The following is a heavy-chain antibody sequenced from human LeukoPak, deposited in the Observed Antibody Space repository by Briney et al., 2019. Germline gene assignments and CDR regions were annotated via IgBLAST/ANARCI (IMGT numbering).Heavy chain of an antibody. J-gene: IGHJ4*02. CDR2: INPSGGST. D-gene: IGHD6-19*01. CDR1: GYTFTSYY. V-gene: IGHV1-46*01. CDR3: AKGQWLVRAFDY. Sequence: ASVKVSCKASGYTFTSYYMHWVRQAPGQGLEWMGIINPSGGSTSYAQKFQGRVTMTRDMSTSTVYMELSSLRSEDTAVYYCAKGQWLVRAFDYWGQGTLVTVSS.